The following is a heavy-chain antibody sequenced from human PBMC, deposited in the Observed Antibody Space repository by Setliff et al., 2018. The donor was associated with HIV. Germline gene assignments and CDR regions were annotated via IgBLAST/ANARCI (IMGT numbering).Heavy chain of an antibody. CDR3: ARDWTAAGRYFQH. CDR1: GYSISSGYY. CDR2: IYHTGGT. J-gene: IGHJ1*01. V-gene: IGHV4-38-2*02. Sequence: PSETLSLTCAVSGYSISSGYYRGWIRQPPGKGLEWIGSIYHTGGTYYNPSLKSRVTISVDTSKNQFSLKLTSVTAADTAVYYCARDWTAAGRYFQHWGQGTLVTVSS. D-gene: IGHD6-13*01.